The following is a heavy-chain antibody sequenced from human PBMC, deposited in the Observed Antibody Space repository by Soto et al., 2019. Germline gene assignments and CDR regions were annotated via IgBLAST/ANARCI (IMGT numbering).Heavy chain of an antibody. Sequence: KTSETLPLTCAVSGYSISSGYYWGWIRQPPGKGLEWIGSIYHSGSTYYNPSLKSRVTISVDTSKNQFSLKLSSVTAADTAVYYCVAAAARYGWFDPWGQGTLVTVSS. J-gene: IGHJ5*02. CDR1: GYSISSGYY. D-gene: IGHD6-13*01. V-gene: IGHV4-38-2*01. CDR2: IYHSGST. CDR3: VAAAARYGWFDP.